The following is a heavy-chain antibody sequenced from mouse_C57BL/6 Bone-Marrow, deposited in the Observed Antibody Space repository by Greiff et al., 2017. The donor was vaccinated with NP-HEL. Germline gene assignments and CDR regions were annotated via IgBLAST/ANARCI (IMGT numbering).Heavy chain of an antibody. D-gene: IGHD2-10*02. CDR2: ISNGGGST. CDR1: GFTFSDYY. J-gene: IGHJ3*01. V-gene: IGHV5-12*01. CDR3: ARPYGNYRFAY. Sequence: EVQLVESGGGLVQPGGSLKLSCAASGFTFSDYYMYWVRQTPEKRLEWVAYISNGGGSTYYPDTVKGRFTISRDNAKNTLYLQMSRLKSEDTAMYYCARPYGNYRFAYWGQGTLVTVSA.